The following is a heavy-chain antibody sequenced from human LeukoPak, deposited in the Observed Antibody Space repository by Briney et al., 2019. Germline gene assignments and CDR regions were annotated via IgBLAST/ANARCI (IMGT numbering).Heavy chain of an antibody. Sequence: GGSLRLSCAASGFTFSSYAMHWVRQAPGKGLEWVAVISYDGSNKYYADSVKGRFTISRDNSKNTLYLQMNSLRAEDTAVYYCAKTRSIVGSGWYAGAFDYWGQGTLVTVSS. CDR2: ISYDGSNK. CDR1: GFTFSSYA. CDR3: AKTRSIVGSGWYAGAFDY. V-gene: IGHV3-30-3*02. J-gene: IGHJ4*02. D-gene: IGHD6-19*01.